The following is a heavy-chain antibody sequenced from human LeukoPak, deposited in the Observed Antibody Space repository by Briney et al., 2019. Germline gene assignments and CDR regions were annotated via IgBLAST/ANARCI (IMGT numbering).Heavy chain of an antibody. CDR2: VYYTGTT. CDR1: CGSISSRNYY. J-gene: IGHJ4*02. CDR3: ARHVSVAVTNFFDY. V-gene: IGHV4-39*01. Sequence: SETLSLSCTVSCGSISSRNYYWGWIRQPPGKGLEWIGGVYYTGTTYSNPSLKSRVTISVDTSKNQFSLRLSSVTAADTAVYYCARHVSVAVTNFFDYWGQGTLVTVSS. D-gene: IGHD6-19*01.